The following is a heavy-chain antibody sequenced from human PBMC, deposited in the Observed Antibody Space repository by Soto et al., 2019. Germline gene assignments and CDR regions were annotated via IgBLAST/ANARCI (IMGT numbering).Heavy chain of an antibody. Sequence: GGSLRLSCAASGFSFSSYWMSWVRQAPGKGLEWVANIKQDGSQKYYVDSVKGRFTIYRDNAKNSLYLQMNSLRAEDTAIYYCARPYCSGGSCYNWFDPWGQGTLVTVSS. CDR2: IKQDGSQK. CDR3: ARPYCSGGSCYNWFDP. D-gene: IGHD2-15*01. J-gene: IGHJ5*02. V-gene: IGHV3-7*03. CDR1: GFSFSSYW.